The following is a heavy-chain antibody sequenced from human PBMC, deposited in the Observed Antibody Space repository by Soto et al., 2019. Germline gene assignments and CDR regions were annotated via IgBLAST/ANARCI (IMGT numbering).Heavy chain of an antibody. V-gene: IGHV1-69*04. Sequence: SVKVSCKASGGTFSSYTISWVRQAPGQGLEWMRRIIPILGIANYAQKFQGRVAMTADKSTSTAYMELSSLRSEDTAVYYCARDLGYYDSSGYAIDYWGQGTLVTVSS. J-gene: IGHJ4*02. CDR2: IIPILGIA. D-gene: IGHD3-22*01. CDR3: ARDLGYYDSSGYAIDY. CDR1: GGTFSSYT.